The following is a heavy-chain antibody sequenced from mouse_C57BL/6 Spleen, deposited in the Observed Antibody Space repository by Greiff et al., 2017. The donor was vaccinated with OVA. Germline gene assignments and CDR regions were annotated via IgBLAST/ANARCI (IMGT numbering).Heavy chain of an antibody. CDR3: ARGDFYYGSSYWFAY. Sequence: QVQLQQPGAELVRPGSSVKLSCKASGYTFTSYWMDWVKQRPGQGLEWIGNIYPSDSETHYNQKFKDKATLTVDKSSSTAYMQLSSLTSEDSAVYYCARGDFYYGSSYWFAYWGQGTLVTVSA. V-gene: IGHV1-61*01. CDR1: GYTFTSYW. D-gene: IGHD1-1*01. J-gene: IGHJ3*01. CDR2: IYPSDSET.